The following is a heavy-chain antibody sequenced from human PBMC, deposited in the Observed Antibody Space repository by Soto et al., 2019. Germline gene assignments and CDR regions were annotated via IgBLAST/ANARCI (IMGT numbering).Heavy chain of an antibody. V-gene: IGHV3-48*02. J-gene: IGHJ4*02. Sequence: PGGSLRLSCAASGFTFSSYSMNWVRQAPGKGLEWVSYISSSSSTIYYADSVKGRFTISRDNAKNSLYLQMNSLRDEDTAVYYCARVHQYYDSSGYAYWGQGTLVTSPQ. D-gene: IGHD3-22*01. CDR1: GFTFSSYS. CDR3: ARVHQYYDSSGYAY. CDR2: ISSSSSTI.